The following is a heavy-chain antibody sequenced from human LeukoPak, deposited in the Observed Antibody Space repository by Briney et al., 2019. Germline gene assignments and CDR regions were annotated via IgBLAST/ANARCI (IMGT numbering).Heavy chain of an antibody. V-gene: IGHV3-66*01. Sequence: GGSLRLSCAASGFTVSSNYMSWVRQAPGKGLEWVSVIYSGGSTYYADSVKGRFTISRDNSKNTLYLQMNSLRAEDTAVYYCAGEGGHTYDAFDIWGRGTMVTVSS. CDR1: GFTVSSNY. J-gene: IGHJ3*02. CDR2: IYSGGST. CDR3: AGEGGHTYDAFDI. D-gene: IGHD2-2*02.